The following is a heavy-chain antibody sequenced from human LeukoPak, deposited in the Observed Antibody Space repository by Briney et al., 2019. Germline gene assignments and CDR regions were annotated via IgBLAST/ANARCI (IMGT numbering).Heavy chain of an antibody. D-gene: IGHD4-17*01. J-gene: IGHJ4*02. CDR2: INSDGSST. CDR1: GFTFSNYW. CDR3: AKGGPTVIDY. V-gene: IGHV3-74*01. Sequence: GGSLRLSCAASGFTFSNYWMHWVRQAPGKGLVWVSRINSDGSSTASADSVKGRFTISRDNAKNTLYLQMNSLRAEDTAVYYCAKGGPTVIDYWGQGTLVTVFS.